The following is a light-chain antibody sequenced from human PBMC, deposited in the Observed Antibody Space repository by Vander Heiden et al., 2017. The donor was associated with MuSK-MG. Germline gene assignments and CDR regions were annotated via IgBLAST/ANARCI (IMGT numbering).Light chain of an antibody. Sequence: EIVLTQSPGTLSLSPGERASLSCRASQSVSGSYIAWYQQKPGQSPRLLIHGTSGRAAGIPDRFGGFGSGTDFTLTISRLEPEDSAVYYCQQYGDSLLTFGGGTRVEIK. CDR2: GTS. CDR3: QQYGDSLLT. V-gene: IGKV3-20*01. CDR1: QSVSGSY. J-gene: IGKJ4*01.